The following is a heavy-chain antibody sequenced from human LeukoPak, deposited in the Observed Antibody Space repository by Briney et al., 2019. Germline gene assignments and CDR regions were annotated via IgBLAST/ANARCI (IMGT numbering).Heavy chain of an antibody. J-gene: IGHJ5*02. V-gene: IGHV3-7*01. CDR2: IKQDGGEK. CDR3: ASRSINWYRGNNWFDP. D-gene: IGHD6-13*01. CDR1: GFTFSNFW. Sequence: GGSLRLSCAVSGFTFSNFWMSWVRQAPGKGLEWVANIKQDGGEKYYLGSVEGRFTISRDNAKNSLYLQMNSLRVEDTAVYYCASRSINWYRGNNWFDPWGQGTLVTVSS.